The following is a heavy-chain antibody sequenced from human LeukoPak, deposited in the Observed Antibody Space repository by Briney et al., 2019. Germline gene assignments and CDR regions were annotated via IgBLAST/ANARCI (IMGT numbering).Heavy chain of an antibody. CDR3: ASHYGSGSYSDH. CDR2: LLYSGTT. J-gene: IGHJ4*02. D-gene: IGHD3-10*01. V-gene: IGHV4-39*02. CDR1: GGSISSSSYY. Sequence: SETLSLTCTVSGGSISSSSYYWGWIRLPPGKGLEWIGSLLYSGTTHYNPSLKSRITIDIDTSKNHFSLKLSSVTAADTAVYYCASHYGSGSYSDHWGQGTLVTVSS.